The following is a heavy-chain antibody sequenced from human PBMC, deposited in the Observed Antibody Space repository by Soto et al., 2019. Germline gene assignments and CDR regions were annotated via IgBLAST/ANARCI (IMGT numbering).Heavy chain of an antibody. CDR3: ARDQEPSSLAVAGTPTDY. V-gene: IGHV3-33*01. D-gene: IGHD6-19*01. CDR2: IWYDGSNK. J-gene: IGHJ4*02. Sequence: PGGSLRLSCAASGFTFSSYGMHWVRQAPGKGLEWVAVIWYDGSNKYYADSVKGRFTISRDNSKNTLYLQMNSLRAEDTAVYYCARDQEPSSLAVAGTPTDYWGQGTLVTFSS. CDR1: GFTFSSYG.